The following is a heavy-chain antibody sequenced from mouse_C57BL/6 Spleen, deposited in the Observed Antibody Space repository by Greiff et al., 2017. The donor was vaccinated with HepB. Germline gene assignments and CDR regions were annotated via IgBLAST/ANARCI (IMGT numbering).Heavy chain of an antibody. V-gene: IGHV10-1*01. D-gene: IGHD2-3*01. Sequence: EVKLVESGGGLVQPKGSLKLSCAASGFSFNTYAMNWVRQAPGKGLEWVARIRSKSNNYATYYADSVKDRFTISRDDSESMLYLQMKNLKTEDTAMYYCVIHGWLLRGCAMDYWGQGTSVTVSS. CDR1: GFSFNTYA. CDR2: IRSKSNNYAT. J-gene: IGHJ4*01. CDR3: VIHGWLLRGCAMDY.